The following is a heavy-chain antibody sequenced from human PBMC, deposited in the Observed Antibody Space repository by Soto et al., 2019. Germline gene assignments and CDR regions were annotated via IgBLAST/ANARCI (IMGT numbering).Heavy chain of an antibody. CDR3: ARGVNYDFWRGYLTRDYYYYMDG. Sequence: ASVKVSWKASGYTFTSHYIHLVRQAPGQRVEWVGIFNPSGGSTSYAQKFQGRVTMTRDTSTSTVYMELSSLRSEDTAVYYCARGVNYDFWRGYLTRDYYYYMDGWGTGTTVTVSS. D-gene: IGHD3-3*01. V-gene: IGHV1-46*03. J-gene: IGHJ6*03. CDR2: FNPSGGST. CDR1: GYTFTSHY.